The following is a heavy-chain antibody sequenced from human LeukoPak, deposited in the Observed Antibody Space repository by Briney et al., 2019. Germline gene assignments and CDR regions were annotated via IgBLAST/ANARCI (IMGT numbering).Heavy chain of an antibody. Sequence: ASVKVSCKASGYTFTGYYMHWVRQAPGQGLEWMEWINPNSGGTNYAQKFQGRVTMTRDTSISTAYMELSRLRSDDTAVYYCARDDDYYGSGSYFDYWGQGTLVTVSS. CDR2: INPNSGGT. J-gene: IGHJ4*02. D-gene: IGHD3-10*01. CDR3: ARDDDYYGSGSYFDY. V-gene: IGHV1-2*02. CDR1: GYTFTGYY.